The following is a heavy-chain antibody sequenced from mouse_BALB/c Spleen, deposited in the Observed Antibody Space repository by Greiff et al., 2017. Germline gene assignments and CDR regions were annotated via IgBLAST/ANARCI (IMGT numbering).Heavy chain of an antibody. CDR2: ISSGGGYT. CDR3: AKTLDSVRRMGY. V-gene: IGHV5-6*02. Sequence: EVKLVESGGDLVKPGGSLKLSCAASGFTFSSYCMSWVRQTPDKRLEWVATISSGGGYTYYPDSVKGRFTISRDKAKNTLYLQVSSLKSEDTAVYYCAKTLDSVRRMGYWGQGTTLTVSS. D-gene: IGHD2-14*01. CDR1: GFTFSSYC. J-gene: IGHJ2*01.